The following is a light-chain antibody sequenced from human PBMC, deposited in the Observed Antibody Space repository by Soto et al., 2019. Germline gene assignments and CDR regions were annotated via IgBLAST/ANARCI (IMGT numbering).Light chain of an antibody. Sequence: ENVLTQSPATLSLSPGEGATLSCRASESVGSDLAWYQQKPGQPPRLLIYDVSGRATGVPARFSGSGFGTDFTLTIISLGREDFAMYYCQQRESWPLTFGGGTKVEIK. V-gene: IGKV3-11*01. CDR3: QQRESWPLT. CDR1: ESVGSD. J-gene: IGKJ4*01. CDR2: DVS.